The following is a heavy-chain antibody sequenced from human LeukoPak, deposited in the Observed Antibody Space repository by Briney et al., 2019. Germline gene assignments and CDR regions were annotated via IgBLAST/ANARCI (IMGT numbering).Heavy chain of an antibody. J-gene: IGHJ4*02. D-gene: IGHD3-3*01. CDR1: GYTFTSYG. V-gene: IGHV1-18*01. Sequence: ASVKVSCKASGYTFTSYGISWVRQAPGQGLEWMGWISAYNGNTNYAQKLQGRVTMTTDTSTSTAYMEPRSLRSDDTAVYYCATAYYDFWSGYYSMDYWGQGTLVTVSS. CDR3: ATAYYDFWSGYYSMDY. CDR2: ISAYNGNT.